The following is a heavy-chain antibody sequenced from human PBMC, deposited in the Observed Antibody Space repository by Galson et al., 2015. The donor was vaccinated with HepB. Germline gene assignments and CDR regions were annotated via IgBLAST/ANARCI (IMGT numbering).Heavy chain of an antibody. CDR2: ISGSGGST. V-gene: IGHV3-23*01. CDR3: ARDPSIRFLEWSQQYYYYGMDV. CDR1: GFTFSSYA. J-gene: IGHJ6*02. D-gene: IGHD3-3*01. Sequence: SLRLSCAASGFTFSSYAMSWVRQAPGKGLEWVSAISGSGGSTYYADSVKGRFTISRDNSENTLYLQMNSLRDEDTAVYYCARDPSIRFLEWSQQYYYYGMDVWGQGATVTVSS.